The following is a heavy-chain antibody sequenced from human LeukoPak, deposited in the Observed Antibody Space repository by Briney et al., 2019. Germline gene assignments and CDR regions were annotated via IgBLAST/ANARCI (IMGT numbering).Heavy chain of an antibody. J-gene: IGHJ4*02. Sequence: SVKVSCKASGGTFSIYAISWVRQAPGQGLEWMGRIIPIFGTANYAQKFQGRVTITTDESTSTAYMELSSLRSEHTAVYYCAREPGRGIAARPEDYWGEGPQATVSS. V-gene: IGHV1-69*05. CDR3: AREPGRGIAARPEDY. CDR2: IIPIFGTA. D-gene: IGHD6-6*01. CDR1: GGTFSIYA.